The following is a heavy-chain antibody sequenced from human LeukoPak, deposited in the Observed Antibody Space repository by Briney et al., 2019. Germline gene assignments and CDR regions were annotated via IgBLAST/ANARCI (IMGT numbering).Heavy chain of an antibody. J-gene: IGHJ4*02. CDR1: GFTFSSYA. D-gene: IGHD6-19*01. Sequence: GGSLRLSCAASGFTFSSYAMSWVRQAPGKGLEWVANIKQDGSEKYYVDSVEGRFTISRDNAKNSLYLQMNSLRAEDTAVYYCAREGQWLVQYYFDYWGQGTLVTVSS. CDR2: IKQDGSEK. CDR3: AREGQWLVQYYFDY. V-gene: IGHV3-7*01.